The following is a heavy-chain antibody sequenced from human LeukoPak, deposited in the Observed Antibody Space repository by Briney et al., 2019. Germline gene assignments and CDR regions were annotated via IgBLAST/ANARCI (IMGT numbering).Heavy chain of an antibody. CDR2: ITYDGAFDGGKT. CDR1: GLSLSNYP. J-gene: IGHJ4*02. CDR3: ARSPLSYSSGLYFFDY. V-gene: IGHV3-30*01. D-gene: IGHD6-19*01. Sequence: GGSLRLSCEASGLSLSNYPMHWVRQAPGKGLEWITLITYDGAFDGGKTYYADSVKGRFTVSRDKSKNTLFLQMNSLRPEDTAVYYCARSPLSYSSGLYFFDYWGQGTLVTVSS.